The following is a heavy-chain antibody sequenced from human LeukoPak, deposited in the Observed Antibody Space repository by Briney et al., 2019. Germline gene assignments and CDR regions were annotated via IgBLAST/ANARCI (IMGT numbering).Heavy chain of an antibody. CDR3: ARVGFGELPYFDY. Sequence: SVKVSCKASRGTFSRYAIGWVRQAPGQGLEWMGGIFPIFRTAHYAQKFQGRVTITTDESTSTAYMELNSLRSEDTAVYYCARVGFGELPYFDYWGQGTLVTVSS. D-gene: IGHD3-10*01. CDR1: RGTFSRYA. CDR2: IFPIFRTA. J-gene: IGHJ4*02. V-gene: IGHV1-69*05.